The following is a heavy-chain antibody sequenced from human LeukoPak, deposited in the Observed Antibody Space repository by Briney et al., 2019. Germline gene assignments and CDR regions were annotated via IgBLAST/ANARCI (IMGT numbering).Heavy chain of an antibody. Sequence: PGGSLRLSCAASGFTFSNAWMSWVRQAPGKGLEWVGRIKSKTDGGTTVYAAPVKGRFTISRDDSKNTLYLQMNSLKTEDTAVYYCTTDIMLGAITDLYWGQGTLVTVSS. V-gene: IGHV3-15*01. J-gene: IGHJ4*02. CDR1: GFTFSNAW. D-gene: IGHD1-26*01. CDR2: IKSKTDGGTT. CDR3: TTDIMLGAITDLY.